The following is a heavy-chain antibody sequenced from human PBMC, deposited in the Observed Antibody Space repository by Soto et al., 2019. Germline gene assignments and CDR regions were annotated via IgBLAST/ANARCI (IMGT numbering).Heavy chain of an antibody. Sequence: PGGSLRLSCAASGCTFISYGMHWVRQAPGKGLEWVAVIWYDGSNKYYADSVKGRFTISRDNSKNTLYLQMNSLRAEDTAVYYCARDLQALLFPDVFDIWGQGTMVTVSS. D-gene: IGHD3-10*02. CDR3: ARDLQALLFPDVFDI. CDR1: GCTFISYG. CDR2: IWYDGSNK. V-gene: IGHV3-33*01. J-gene: IGHJ3*02.